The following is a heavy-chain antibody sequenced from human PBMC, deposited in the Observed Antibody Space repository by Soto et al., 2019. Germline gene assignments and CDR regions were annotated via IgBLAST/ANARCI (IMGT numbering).Heavy chain of an antibody. J-gene: IGHJ4*02. CDR2: TYYRSKWYN. Sequence: QVPLQQSGPGLVKPSQTLSLTCAISGDSVSSNSAAWNWIRQSPSRGLEWLGRTYYRSKWYNDYAVSVKSRITLNPDTSKNHVSLPLTSVTPEDTAVYYCARVRYCSGGTRYIPFDYWGQGTLVTVSS. CDR3: ARVRYCSGGTRYIPFDY. CDR1: GDSVSSNSAA. D-gene: IGHD2-15*01. V-gene: IGHV6-1*01.